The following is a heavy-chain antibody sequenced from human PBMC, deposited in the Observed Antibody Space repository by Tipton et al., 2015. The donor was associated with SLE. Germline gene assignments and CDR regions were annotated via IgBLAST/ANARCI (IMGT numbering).Heavy chain of an antibody. CDR2: ISYDGTNK. J-gene: IGHJ4*02. Sequence: SLRLSCAASGFTFGSYDMYWVRQAPGKGLQWVALISYDGTNKYYADSVKGRFTISRDNSKNTLYLQMNSLRAENTAVYYCAKDKAEVGATGFDYWGQGTLVTVSS. D-gene: IGHD1-26*01. V-gene: IGHV3-30*18. CDR3: AKDKAEVGATGFDY. CDR1: GFTFGSYD.